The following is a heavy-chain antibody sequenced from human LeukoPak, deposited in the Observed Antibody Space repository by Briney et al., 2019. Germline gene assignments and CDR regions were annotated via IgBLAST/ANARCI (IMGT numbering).Heavy chain of an antibody. CDR2: INHSGST. CDR3: ARGRRRIRPYYYGMDV. J-gene: IGHJ6*02. D-gene: IGHD5-18*01. Sequence: PSETLSLTCAVYGGSFSGYYWSRIRQPPGKGLEWIGEINHSGSTNYNPSLKSRVTISVDTSKNQFSLKLSSVTAADTAVYYCARGRRRIRPYYYGMDVRGQGTTVTVSS. V-gene: IGHV4-34*01. CDR1: GGSFSGYY.